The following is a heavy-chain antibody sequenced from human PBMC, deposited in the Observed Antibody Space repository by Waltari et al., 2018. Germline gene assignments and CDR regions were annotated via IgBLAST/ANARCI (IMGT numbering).Heavy chain of an antibody. J-gene: IGHJ4*02. CDR2: IKQDGSEK. CDR1: GFSFSDYW. CDR3: AKYYYDGSGYYFDY. Sequence: EVQLVESGGGFVQPGGSMRLSCATSGFSFSDYWLAWVRQAPGKGLEWVANIKQDGSEKGYVDSVKGRFTISRDNAKTSLYLQMGSLRAEDTAVYYCAKYYYDGSGYYFDYWGRGTLVTVSS. D-gene: IGHD3-22*01. V-gene: IGHV3-7*01.